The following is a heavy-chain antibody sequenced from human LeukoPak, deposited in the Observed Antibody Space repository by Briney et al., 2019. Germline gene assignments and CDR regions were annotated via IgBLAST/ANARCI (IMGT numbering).Heavy chain of an antibody. CDR1: GYTFTGYY. V-gene: IGHV1-2*02. CDR2: INPNSGGT. J-gene: IGHJ5*02. D-gene: IGHD2-2*01. CDR3: ARALGYCSSTSCFAWFDP. Sequence: ASVKVSCKASGYTFTGYYMHWVRQAPGQGLEWMGWINPNSGGTNYAQKFQGRVTMTRDTPISTAYMELSRLRSDDTAVYYCARALGYCSSTSCFAWFDPWGQGTLVTVSP.